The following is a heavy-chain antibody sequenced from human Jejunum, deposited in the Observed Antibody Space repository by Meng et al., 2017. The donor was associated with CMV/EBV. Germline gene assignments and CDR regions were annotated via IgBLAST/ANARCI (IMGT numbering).Heavy chain of an antibody. Sequence: QGQLQESGPGLVKFSETLSLTCFVSAGSISGYYWSWIRQPAGKGLEWIGRIYTSGSTHYNPSLKSRLTMSVDLSNNQISLKLRSVTAADTAVYYCARESGSYYWFDPWGQGTLVTVSS. CDR1: AGSISGYY. CDR2: IYTSGST. CDR3: ARESGSYYWFDP. J-gene: IGHJ5*02. V-gene: IGHV4-4*07. D-gene: IGHD1-26*01.